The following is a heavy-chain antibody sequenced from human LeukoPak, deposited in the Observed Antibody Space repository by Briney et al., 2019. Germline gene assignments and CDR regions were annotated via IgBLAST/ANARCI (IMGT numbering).Heavy chain of an antibody. CDR3: ARRREWEPFDY. CDR2: THYSGST. D-gene: IGHD1-26*01. Sequence: PSETLSLTCIVSGGSISTYYWSWIRQPPGKGLEWIGYTHYSGSTNYNPSLKSRLTISIDTSKNQFSLKLSSVTAVDTAVYYCARRREWEPFDYWGQGTLVTVSS. CDR1: GGSISTYY. J-gene: IGHJ4*02. V-gene: IGHV4-59*01.